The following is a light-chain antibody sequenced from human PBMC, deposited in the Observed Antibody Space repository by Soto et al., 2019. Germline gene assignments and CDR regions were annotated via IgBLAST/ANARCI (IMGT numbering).Light chain of an antibody. CDR3: MQTLQTPPWT. Sequence: DVVMTQSPLSLPVIPGEPASISCRSSQTLLHSNGHNYLDWYLQKPGQSPQLLIYLGSNRASGVHDRFSGSGSGTEFTLKIRRVEAEDVGIYYCMQTLQTPPWTFGQGTKVEIK. CDR2: LGS. CDR1: QTLLHSNGHNY. J-gene: IGKJ1*01. V-gene: IGKV2-28*01.